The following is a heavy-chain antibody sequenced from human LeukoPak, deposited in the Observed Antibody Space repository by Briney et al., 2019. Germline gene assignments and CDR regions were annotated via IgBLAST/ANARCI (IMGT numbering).Heavy chain of an antibody. D-gene: IGHD2-2*03. Sequence: GASVKVSCKASGYTFTGYYMHWVRQAPGQGLEWMGWINPNSGGTNYAQKFQGRVTMTRDTSISTAYMELSRLRSDDTAVYYCARVFGYCSSTSCPRDYRGGGHVDYWGQGTLVTVSS. V-gene: IGHV1-2*02. CDR1: GYTFTGYY. CDR2: INPNSGGT. J-gene: IGHJ4*02. CDR3: ARVFGYCSSTSCPRDYRGGGHVDY.